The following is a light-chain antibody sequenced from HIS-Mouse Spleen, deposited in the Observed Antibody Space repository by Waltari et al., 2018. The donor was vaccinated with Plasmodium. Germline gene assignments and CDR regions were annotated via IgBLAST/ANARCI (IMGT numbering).Light chain of an antibody. CDR2: EDS. CDR1: ALPKKY. V-gene: IGLV3-10*01. CDR3: YSTDSSGNHRV. J-gene: IGLJ3*02. Sequence: SYELTQPPSVSVSPGQTARIPCSGDALPKKYAYWYQQKSGQAPGRVIYEDSKRPSGIPERFSGSSSGTMGTLTISGAQVEDEADYYCYSTDSSGNHRVFGGGTKLTVL.